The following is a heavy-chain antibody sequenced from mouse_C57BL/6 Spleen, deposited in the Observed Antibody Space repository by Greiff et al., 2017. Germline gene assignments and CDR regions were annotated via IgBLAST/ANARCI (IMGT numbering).Heavy chain of an antibody. Sequence: EVQLQQSGPVLVKPGASVKMSCKASGYTFTDYYMNWVKQSHGKSLEWIGVINPYNGGTSYNQKFKGKATLTVDKSSSTAYMELNSLTSEDSAVYYCARRGDYAMDDWGQGTSVTVSS. CDR1: GYTFTDYY. CDR3: ARRGDYAMDD. J-gene: IGHJ4*01. V-gene: IGHV1-19*01. CDR2: INPYNGGT.